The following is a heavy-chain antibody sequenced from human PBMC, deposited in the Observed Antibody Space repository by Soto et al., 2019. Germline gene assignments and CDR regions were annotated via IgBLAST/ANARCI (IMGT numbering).Heavy chain of an antibody. Sequence: PSETLSLTCAVSGGSISSSNWWSCVRQPPRKGLEWIGEIYHSGSTNYNPSLKSRVTISVDKSKNQFSLKLRSVTAADTAVYYCARDSGELGMGGMDVWGQGTTVTVSS. CDR3: ARDSGELGMGGMDV. D-gene: IGHD7-27*01. CDR2: IYHSGST. CDR1: GGSISSSNW. J-gene: IGHJ6*02. V-gene: IGHV4-4*02.